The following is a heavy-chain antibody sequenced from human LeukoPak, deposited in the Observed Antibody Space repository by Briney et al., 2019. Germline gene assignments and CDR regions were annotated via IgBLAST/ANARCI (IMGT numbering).Heavy chain of an antibody. V-gene: IGHV4-31*03. CDR2: IYYSGST. D-gene: IGHD4-17*01. Sequence: SETQSLTCTVSGGSISSGGYYWSWIRQHPGKGLVWIGYIYYSGSTYYNPSLKSRVTISVDTSKNQFSLNLSSVTAADTAVYYCAAYGDYFDYWGQGTLVTVSS. J-gene: IGHJ4*02. CDR3: AAYGDYFDY. CDR1: GGSISSGGYY.